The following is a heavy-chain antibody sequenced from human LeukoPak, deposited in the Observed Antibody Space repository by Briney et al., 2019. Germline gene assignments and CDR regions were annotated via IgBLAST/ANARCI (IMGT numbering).Heavy chain of an antibody. CDR1: GGSISSYY. D-gene: IGHD3-22*01. CDR2: IYYSGST. J-gene: IGHJ4*02. V-gene: IGHV4-59*01. Sequence: SETLSLTCTVSGGSISSYYWNWIRQPPGKGLEWIGYIYYSGSTNYNPSLRSRVTISVDSSKNQFSLKLSSVTAADTAVYYCARGADSSGYYSIFYFDYWGQGTLVTVSS. CDR3: ARGADSSGYYSIFYFDY.